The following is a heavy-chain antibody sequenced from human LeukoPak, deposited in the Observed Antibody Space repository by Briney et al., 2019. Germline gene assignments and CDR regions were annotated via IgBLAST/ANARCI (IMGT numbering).Heavy chain of an antibody. D-gene: IGHD3-22*01. J-gene: IGHJ5*02. CDR3: AKYLRYYYDSRGDL. CDR2: IIGNGGAT. Sequence: GGSLRLSCSASGFTVNNNAMTWVRQAPGKGLEWVSFIIGNGGATYYADSVKSRFTISRDNSQDTLHMQMSSLRDDDTAVSYCAKYLRYYYDSRGDLWGQGTLVTVSS. CDR1: GFTVNNNA. V-gene: IGHV3-23*01.